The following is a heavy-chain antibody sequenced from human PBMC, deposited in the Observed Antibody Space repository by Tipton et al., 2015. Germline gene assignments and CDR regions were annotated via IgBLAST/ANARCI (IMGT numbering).Heavy chain of an antibody. D-gene: IGHD1-26*01. CDR3: AKEKDRGIVGAINCVDP. CDR1: GFTFYTYA. V-gene: IGHV3-23*01. CDR2: INNGGGTT. J-gene: IGHJ5*02. Sequence: SLRLSCAASGFTFYTYAMSWVRQAPGKGLEWVSSINNGGGTTYYADSVKGRFTISRDNSKNTLYLQMNSLRVEDTAAYYCAKEKDRGIVGAINCVDPWGQGTLVTVSS.